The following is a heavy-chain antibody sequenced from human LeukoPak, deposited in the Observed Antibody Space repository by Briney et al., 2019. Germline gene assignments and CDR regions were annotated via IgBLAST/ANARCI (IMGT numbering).Heavy chain of an antibody. CDR1: GYTFTTYD. CDR3: ARGMEPYYYMDV. J-gene: IGHJ6*03. Sequence: GASVKVSCKASGYTFTTYDVNWVRQAPGQGLEWMGWISAYNGNTNYAQKLQGRVTMTTDTSTSTAYMELRSLRSDDTAVYYCARGMEPYYYMDVWGKGTTVTVSS. V-gene: IGHV1-18*01. CDR2: ISAYNGNT. D-gene: IGHD1-26*01.